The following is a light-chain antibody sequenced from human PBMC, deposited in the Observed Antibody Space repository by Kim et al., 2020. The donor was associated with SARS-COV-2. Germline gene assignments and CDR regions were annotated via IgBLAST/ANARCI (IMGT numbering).Light chain of an antibody. CDR2: GRN. J-gene: IGLJ2*01. Sequence: SSELTQDPVVSVALGQTVTITCQGDSLRSYYATWYQQKPRQAPVLIIYGRNNRPSGIPDRFSSSASGNTASLTISGIQAEDEADFYCQSRDSGGKVLFGGGTQLTVL. CDR1: SLRSYY. CDR3: QSRDSGGKVL. V-gene: IGLV3-19*01.